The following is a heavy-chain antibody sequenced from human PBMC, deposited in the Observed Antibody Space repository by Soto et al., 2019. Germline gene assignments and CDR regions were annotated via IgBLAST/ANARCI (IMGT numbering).Heavy chain of an antibody. CDR2: SFCRGST. J-gene: IGHJ4*02. CDR1: GGSISSRSHY. CDR3: ATAVGFGVVTPFFEY. Sequence: QLQLQESGPGLVKPSETLSLTCTVSGGSISSRSHYWGWIRQSPGKHLEWIGSSFCRGSTHYNPSLKTRVTISVDPYKNQLSLKLYSVTAADTAVYYCATAVGFGVVTPFFEYWGQGILVTVCS. D-gene: IGHD3-3*01. V-gene: IGHV4-39*01.